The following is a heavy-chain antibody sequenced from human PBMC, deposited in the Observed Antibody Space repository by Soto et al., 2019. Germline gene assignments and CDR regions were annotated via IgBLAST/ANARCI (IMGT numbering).Heavy chain of an antibody. CDR1: GGSISSGDYY. D-gene: IGHD3-3*01. V-gene: IGHV4-30-4*01. CDR2: IYYSGST. J-gene: IGHJ6*02. CDR3: ARDMRPGGYDFWSGIGNYYYYYGMDV. Sequence: QVQLQESGPGLVKPSQTLSLTCTVSGGSISSGDYYWSWIRQPPGKGLEWIGYIYYSGSTYYNPSLKSRVTISVDTSKNQFSLKLSSVTAADTAVYYCARDMRPGGYDFWSGIGNYYYYYGMDVWGQGTTVTVSS.